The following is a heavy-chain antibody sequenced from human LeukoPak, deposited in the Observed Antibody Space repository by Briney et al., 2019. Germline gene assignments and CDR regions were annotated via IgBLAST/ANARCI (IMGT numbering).Heavy chain of an antibody. D-gene: IGHD4-17*01. Sequence: GGSLRLSCAASGFTFSGYSMNWVRQAPGKGLEWVSYISSSSSTIYYADSVKGPFTIYRDNAKNSLYLQMNSLRADDTAVYYCAREPDYDAFDYWGQGTLVTVSS. CDR1: GFTFSGYS. V-gene: IGHV3-48*01. CDR3: AREPDYDAFDY. CDR2: ISSSSSTI. J-gene: IGHJ4*02.